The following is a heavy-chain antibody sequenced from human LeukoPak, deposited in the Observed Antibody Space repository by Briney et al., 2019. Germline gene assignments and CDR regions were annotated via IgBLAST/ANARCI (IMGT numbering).Heavy chain of an antibody. D-gene: IGHD3-3*01. V-gene: IGHV1-69*13. CDR1: GGTFSSYA. CDR3: ATDSSFDHPALEY. CDR2: IIPIFGTA. J-gene: IGHJ4*02. Sequence: ASVKVSCKASGGTFSSYAISWARQAPGQGLEWMGGIIPIFGTANYAQKFQGRVTITADESTSTAYMELSSLRSEDTAVYYCATDSSFDHPALEYWGQGTLVTVSS.